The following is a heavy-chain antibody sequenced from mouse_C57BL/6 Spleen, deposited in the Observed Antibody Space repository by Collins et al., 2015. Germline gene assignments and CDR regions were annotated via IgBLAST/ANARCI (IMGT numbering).Heavy chain of an antibody. CDR3: ARPYFDY. Sequence: QVQLQQSGGELARPGASVKLSCKASGYTFISYGISWVKQRTGQGLEWIGEIYPRNGNTYYNEELKGKATLTADKSSSTAYMELRSLTSEDSAVYFCARPYFDYWGQGTTLTVSS. J-gene: IGHJ2*01. V-gene: IGHV1-81*01. CDR2: IYPRNGNT. CDR1: GYTFISYG.